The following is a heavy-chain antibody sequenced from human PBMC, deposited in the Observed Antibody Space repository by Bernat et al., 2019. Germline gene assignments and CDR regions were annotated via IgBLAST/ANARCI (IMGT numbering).Heavy chain of an antibody. D-gene: IGHD6-25*01. CDR2: IKSDESTT. CDR3: ASANQRGDYYYYMDV. V-gene: IGHV3-74*01. CDR1: GFTFSTYW. J-gene: IGHJ6*03. Sequence: EVQLVESGGGLVQPGGSLRLSCAASGFTFSTYWMHWVRQAPGKGLVWVSRIKSDESTTNYADSVKGRFTISRDNAKNTLYLQMNSLRAEDTAVYYCASANQRGDYYYYMDVWGKGTTVTVSS.